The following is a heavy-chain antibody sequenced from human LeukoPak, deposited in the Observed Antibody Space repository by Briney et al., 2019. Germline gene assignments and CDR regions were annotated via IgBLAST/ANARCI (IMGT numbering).Heavy chain of an antibody. J-gene: IGHJ6*02. Sequence: GGSLRLSCAASGFTFSSYDMHWVRQATGKGLEWVSAIGTAGDTYYPGSVKGRFTISRENAKNSLYLQMNSLRAGDTAVYYCARGVNRPNYYYYGMDVWGQGTTVTVSS. CDR2: IGTAGDT. V-gene: IGHV3-13*01. D-gene: IGHD4-11*01. CDR3: ARGVNRPNYYYYGMDV. CDR1: GFTFSSYD.